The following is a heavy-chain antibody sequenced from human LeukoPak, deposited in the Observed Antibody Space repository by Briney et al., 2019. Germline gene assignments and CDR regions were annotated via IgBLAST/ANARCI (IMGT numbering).Heavy chain of an antibody. D-gene: IGHD2-21*02. V-gene: IGHV1-18*01. CDR2: VSTWNGHT. J-gene: IGHJ3*02. CDR1: GYTFNNYG. CDR3: ARDYAYYGADCYFDTFDI. Sequence: GASVKVSCKASGYTFNNYGISWVRQAPGQGLEWMGWVSTWNGHTNYAQEVQARVTMTTDTSTSTAYMELRSLRSDDTAVYYCARDYAYYGADCYFDTFDIWGQGTTVTVSS.